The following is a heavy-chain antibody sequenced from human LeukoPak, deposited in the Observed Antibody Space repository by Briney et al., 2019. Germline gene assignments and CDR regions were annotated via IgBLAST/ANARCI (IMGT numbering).Heavy chain of an antibody. CDR3: ARGGGYYPDY. J-gene: IGHJ4*02. CDR1: GGSISNGAYY. Sequence: SETLSLTRTVSGGSISNGAYYWSWIRQHPGKGLQWIGYIYYSGATYYNPSLKSRVTMSVDTSKNQFSLNLDSVTDADTALYYCARGGGYYPDYWGQGTLVTVSS. V-gene: IGHV4-31*03. CDR2: IYYSGAT. D-gene: IGHD3-22*01.